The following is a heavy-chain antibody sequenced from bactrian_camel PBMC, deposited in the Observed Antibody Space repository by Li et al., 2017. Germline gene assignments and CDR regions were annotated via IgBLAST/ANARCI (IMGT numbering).Heavy chain of an antibody. V-gene: IGHV3S1*01. CDR3: ATILARGVSSWPTQSSVAFGC. D-gene: IGHD1*01. CDR2: IDTDGGNT. CDR1: GFFAEGDC. Sequence: HVQLVESGGGTVPSGGSLKLSCVASGFFAEGDCVAWFRQVPGKEREGVAAIDTDGGNTYYIDSVKGRFTISRDNAKNTLHLQLNSLKTEDTAVYYCATILARGVSSWPTQSSVAFGCWGQGTQVTVS. J-gene: IGHJ6*01.